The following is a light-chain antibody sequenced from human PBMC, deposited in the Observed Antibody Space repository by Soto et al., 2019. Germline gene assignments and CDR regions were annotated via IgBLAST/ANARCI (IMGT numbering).Light chain of an antibody. V-gene: IGKV3-15*01. CDR3: QQYDRWPPT. J-gene: IGKJ4*02. Sequence: EIVMTQSPATLSVSPGERATLSCRASQRVSSNLAWYQQKPGQAPRLLIFGAATRVTGIPARFSGSGSGTEFTLTISSLQSEDFAVYYCQQYDRWPPTFGRGTKVDIK. CDR2: GAA. CDR1: QRVSSN.